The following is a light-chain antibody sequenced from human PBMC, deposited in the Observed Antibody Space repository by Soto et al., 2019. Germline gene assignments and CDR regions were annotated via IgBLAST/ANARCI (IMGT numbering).Light chain of an antibody. CDR3: QQRYVWLT. V-gene: IGKV3-11*01. CDR1: QSISTY. Sequence: EIVLTQSTGTLSLSPGERATLSCRAGQSISTYLAWYQQKSGQAPRLLIYDASNRATGTPARFSGSGSGTDFTLTIGSLEPEDSAVYYCQQRYVWLTFGGGTKVDIK. CDR2: DAS. J-gene: IGKJ4*01.